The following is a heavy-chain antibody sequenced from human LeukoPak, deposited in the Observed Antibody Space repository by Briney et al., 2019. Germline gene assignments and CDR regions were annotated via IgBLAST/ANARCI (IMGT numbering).Heavy chain of an antibody. CDR2: INPNNGGT. D-gene: IGHD6-6*01. CDR3: ARDAGGPYINSSEWFDP. J-gene: IGHJ5*02. CDR1: GYTFTGYY. Sequence: ASVKVSCKASGYTFTGYYMHWVRQAPGQGLEWVGWINPNNGGTKYAQKFQGRVTMTRDMSTSTVYMELSSLRSEDTAVYYCARDAGGPYINSSEWFDPWGQGTLVTVSS. V-gene: IGHV1-2*02.